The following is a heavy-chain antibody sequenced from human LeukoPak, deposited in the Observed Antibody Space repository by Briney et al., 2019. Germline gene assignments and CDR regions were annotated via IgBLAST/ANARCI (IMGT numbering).Heavy chain of an antibody. D-gene: IGHD3-9*01. V-gene: IGHV4-39*07. CDR3: ASVLTGYYRFVY. CDR2: SYYSGST. J-gene: IGHJ4*02. CDR1: GGSISSSSYY. Sequence: SETLSLTCTVSGGSISSSSYYWGWIRQPPGKGLEWIGSSYYSGSTYYNPSLKSRVTISVDTSKNQFSLKLSSVTAADTAVYYCASVLTGYYRFVYWGQGTLVTVSS.